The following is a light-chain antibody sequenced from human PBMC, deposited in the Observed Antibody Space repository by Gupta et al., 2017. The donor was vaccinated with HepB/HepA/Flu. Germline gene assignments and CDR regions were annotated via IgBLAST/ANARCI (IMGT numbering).Light chain of an antibody. J-gene: IGKJ2*02. CDR3: RREDNYPCT. V-gene: IGKV1-17*01. CDR1: QDIRDH. Sequence: DIQMTQSPSSLSASVGDRVTITCRASQDIRDHLGWYQQKPGKAPKGLIFAASTLKRGVSSRFNGSGSGTEFSLTISILHPEDFATYYCRREDNYPCTFGEGTKMEIK. CDR2: AAS.